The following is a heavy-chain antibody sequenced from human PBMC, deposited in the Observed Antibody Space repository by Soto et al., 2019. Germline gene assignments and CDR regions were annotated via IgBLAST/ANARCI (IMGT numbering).Heavy chain of an antibody. CDR2: IAWNSDII. J-gene: IGHJ6*02. CDR3: AKDHYGSAISGMDV. D-gene: IGHD3-10*01. Sequence: EVQLVESGGGLVQPGRSLRLSCAASGFRFEDYAMHWVRQAPGKGLEWVSGIAWNSDIIGYADSVKGRFTVSRDNGXNSLDLQMNSLRPEATALYYCAKDHYGSAISGMDVWGQGTTVTVSS. V-gene: IGHV3-9*01. CDR1: GFRFEDYA.